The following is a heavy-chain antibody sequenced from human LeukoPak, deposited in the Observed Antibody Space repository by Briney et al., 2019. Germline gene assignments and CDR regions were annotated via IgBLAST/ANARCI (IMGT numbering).Heavy chain of an antibody. CDR1: GFTFDDYG. D-gene: IGHD2-15*01. CDR3: ANSGTSWWYPAFDI. CDR2: INWNGGST. Sequence: RSGGSLRLSCAASGFTFDDYGMSWVRQAPGKGLEWVSGINWNGGSTGYADSVKGRFTISRDNSKNTLYLQMNSLRAEDTAIFYCANSGTSWWYPAFDIWGQGTMVTVSS. V-gene: IGHV3-20*04. J-gene: IGHJ3*02.